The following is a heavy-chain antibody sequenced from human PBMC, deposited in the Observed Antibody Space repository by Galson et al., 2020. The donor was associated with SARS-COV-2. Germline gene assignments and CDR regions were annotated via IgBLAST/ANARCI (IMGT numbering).Heavy chain of an antibody. J-gene: IGHJ6*02. Sequence: GGSLRLSCEVSGFTFSLYSMTWVRQAPGKGLEWVSSISSSSDYIYHAESLKGRFTISRDNAKNTLYLQMNSLRADDTGVYFCAREASWAMFAMDVWGQGTTVTVSS. CDR3: AREASWAMFAMDV. CDR1: GFTFSLYS. V-gene: IGHV3-21*06. D-gene: IGHD3-10*02. CDR2: ISSSSDYI.